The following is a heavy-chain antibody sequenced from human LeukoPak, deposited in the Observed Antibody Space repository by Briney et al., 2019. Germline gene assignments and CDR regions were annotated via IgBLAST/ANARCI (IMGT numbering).Heavy chain of an antibody. CDR1: GGSFSGYY. J-gene: IGHJ4*02. D-gene: IGHD2-15*01. CDR3: ASPSGRGGYSFDY. Sequence: PPETLPLTCAVYGGSFSGYYWSWIRQSPGKGLEWIGEINHNGSTNYNPSLKSRVTISVDTSKNQFSLKLSSVTAADTAVYYCASPSGRGGYSFDYWGQGTLVTVSS. V-gene: IGHV4-34*01. CDR2: INHNGST.